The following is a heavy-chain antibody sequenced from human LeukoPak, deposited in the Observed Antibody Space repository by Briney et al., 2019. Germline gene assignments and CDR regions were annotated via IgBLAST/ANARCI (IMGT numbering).Heavy chain of an antibody. V-gene: IGHV3-23*01. CDR2: ISGSGGST. J-gene: IGHJ4*02. D-gene: IGHD2-15*01. Sequence: GGSLRLSCAASGFTFSSYAMSWVRRAPGKGLEWVSAISGSGGSTYYADSVKGRFTISRDNSKNTLYLQMNSLRAEDTAVYYCAKGDGGSRYSSVDYWGQGTQVTVSS. CDR1: GFTFSSYA. CDR3: AKGDGGSRYSSVDY.